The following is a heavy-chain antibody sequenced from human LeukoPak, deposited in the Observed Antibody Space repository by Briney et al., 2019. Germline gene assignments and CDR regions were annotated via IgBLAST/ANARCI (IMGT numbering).Heavy chain of an antibody. CDR1: GDSVYRNSVA. V-gene: IGHV6-1*01. CDR3: GRECPGFDY. J-gene: IGHJ4*02. Sequence: SQTLSLTCAISGDSVYRNSVAWNWIRQSPSRGLEWLGTTYYRCKWHNEYAVLGKSRITNNPDTSKNQSSLPLNSVTPDDMAWDCGGRECPGFDYWGQGTLVTVSS. D-gene: IGHD5/OR15-5a*01. CDR2: TYYRCKWHN.